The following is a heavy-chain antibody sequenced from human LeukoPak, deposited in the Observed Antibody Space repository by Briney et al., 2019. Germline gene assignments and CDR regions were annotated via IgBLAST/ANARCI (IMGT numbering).Heavy chain of an antibody. CDR2: IKQDGSEK. J-gene: IGHJ3*02. V-gene: IGHV3-7*05. CDR3: ARARFNAFDI. CDR1: GFTFSSYW. Sequence: GGSLRLSCAASGFTFSSYWMSWVRQAPGKGLEWVANIKQDGSEKYYVDSVKGQFTISRDNAKNSLCLQMNCLRADDTAVYYCARARFNAFDIWGQGTMVTVSS.